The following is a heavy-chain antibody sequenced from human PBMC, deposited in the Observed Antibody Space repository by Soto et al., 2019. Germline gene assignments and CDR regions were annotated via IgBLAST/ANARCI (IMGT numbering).Heavy chain of an antibody. J-gene: IGHJ4*02. CDR1: GFTFSTYA. V-gene: IGHV3-23*01. CDR2: ISGSGSKT. D-gene: IGHD1-26*01. CDR3: ARDPSHAYYTLFYYYDY. Sequence: PGGSLRLSCVASGFTFSTYAMSWVRQAPGKGLGWVSSISGSGSKTYYADSVKGRFTISRDDSKSTLYLQMNSLRAEDTAVYYCARDPSHAYYTLFYYYDYWGQGALVTVSS.